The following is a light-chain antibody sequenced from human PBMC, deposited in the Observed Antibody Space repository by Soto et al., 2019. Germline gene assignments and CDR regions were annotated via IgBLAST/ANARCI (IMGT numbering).Light chain of an antibody. V-gene: IGLV2-14*01. Sequence: QSALTQPASVSGSPGQSITISCTGMRSDVGSYKFVSWYQKHPGKAPKLIIYEVSNRPSGVSNRFSGSQSGNTASLTISGLQAEDEAGYYCSSHTTSTTLGVFGGGTKVTVL. CDR1: RSDVGSYKF. CDR2: EVS. J-gene: IGLJ2*01. CDR3: SSHTTSTTLGV.